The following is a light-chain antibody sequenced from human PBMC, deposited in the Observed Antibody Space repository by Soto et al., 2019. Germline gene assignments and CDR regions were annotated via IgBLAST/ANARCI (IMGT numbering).Light chain of an antibody. CDR3: AAWDDSLNGWV. CDR2: SND. J-gene: IGLJ3*02. Sequence: QSVLTQAPSASGTPGQRVTISCSGSSSNIGSNTVTWYQQVPGTAPKLLIYSNDQRPSGVPDRFSGSKSGTSASLAIAGLQSEDEADYYCAAWDDSLNGWVFGGGTTVTVL. CDR1: SSNIGSNT. V-gene: IGLV1-44*01.